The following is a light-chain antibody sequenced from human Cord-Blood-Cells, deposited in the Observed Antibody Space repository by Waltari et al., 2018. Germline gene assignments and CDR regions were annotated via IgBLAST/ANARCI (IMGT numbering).Light chain of an antibody. CDR3: QQYGSSPHT. Sequence: EIVLTQSPGTLSLSPGERATLSCRASQSVSSSYLAWYQQKPGQAPRLLIYGASSRATGIPDRVSGSGSGTDFTLTISRLEPEDFAGYYCQQYGSSPHTFGQGTKLEIK. CDR2: GAS. CDR1: QSVSSSY. J-gene: IGKJ2*01. V-gene: IGKV3-20*01.